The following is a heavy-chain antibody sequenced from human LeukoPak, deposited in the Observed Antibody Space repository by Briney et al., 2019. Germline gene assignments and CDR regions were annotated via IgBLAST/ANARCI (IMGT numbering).Heavy chain of an antibody. CDR3: ARTLVVVMYYGMDV. V-gene: IGHV3-30-3*01. CDR2: ISYDGSNK. D-gene: IGHD3-22*01. CDR1: GFTFSSYA. Sequence: QPGRSLRLSCAASGFTFSSYAMHWVRQAPGKGLEWVGVISYDGSNKYYADSVKGRFTISRDNSKNTLYLQMNSLRAEDTAVYYCARTLVVVMYYGMDVWGQGTTVTVSS. J-gene: IGHJ6*02.